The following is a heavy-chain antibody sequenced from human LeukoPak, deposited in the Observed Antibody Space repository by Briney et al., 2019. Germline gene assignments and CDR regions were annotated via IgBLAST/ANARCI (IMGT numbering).Heavy chain of an antibody. CDR3: ARLKSPAGWFDP. V-gene: IGHV4-4*07. D-gene: IGHD3-10*01. CDR1: GGSISSYY. J-gene: IGHJ5*02. Sequence: SETLSLTCTVSGGSISSYYWSWIRQPAGKGLEWIGRIYTSGSANYNPSLKSRVTMSVDTSKNQFSLKLSSVTAADTAVYYCARLKSPAGWFDPWXXXXLVTVSS. CDR2: IYTSGSA.